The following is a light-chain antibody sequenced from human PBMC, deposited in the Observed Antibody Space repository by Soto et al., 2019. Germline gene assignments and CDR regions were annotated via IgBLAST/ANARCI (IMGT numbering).Light chain of an antibody. CDR2: AAS. V-gene: IGKV1-39*01. Sequence: DIQMTQSPSFLSASVGDRVTITCRASQSITTYLNWYQQKPGKAPKLLIYAASTLDSGVPSRFNGSGSGTDFTLTITSLQPEDFATYSCQQSYNTPYTFGPGTKLEIK. J-gene: IGKJ2*01. CDR1: QSITTY. CDR3: QQSYNTPYT.